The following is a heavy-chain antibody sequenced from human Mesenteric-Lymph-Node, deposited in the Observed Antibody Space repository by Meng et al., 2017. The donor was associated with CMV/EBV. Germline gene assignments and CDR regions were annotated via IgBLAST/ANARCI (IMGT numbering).Heavy chain of an antibody. Sequence: LSLTCAASGFTFSSYAMSWVRQAPGKGLEWVSAISGSGGSTYHADSVKGRFTISRDNSKNTLYLQMNSLRAEDTAVYYCAKDRGGGRSTALVAYYFDYWGQGTLVTVSS. J-gene: IGHJ4*02. CDR2: ISGSGGST. V-gene: IGHV3-23*01. CDR1: GFTFSSYA. CDR3: AKDRGGGRSTALVAYYFDY. D-gene: IGHD2-2*01.